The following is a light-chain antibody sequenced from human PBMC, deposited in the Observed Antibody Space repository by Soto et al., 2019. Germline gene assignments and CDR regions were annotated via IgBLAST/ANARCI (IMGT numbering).Light chain of an antibody. V-gene: IGKV1-5*03. Sequence: DIQMTQSPSTLSASIGDRVTITCRASQGISSWLAWYQQKPGKAPKLLIFKAPILESGVPSRFSGSGSGTEFSLTISSLQPEDFATYYCQQYNTYWTFAQGTKVEIK. CDR1: QGISSW. CDR3: QQYNTYWT. CDR2: KAP. J-gene: IGKJ1*01.